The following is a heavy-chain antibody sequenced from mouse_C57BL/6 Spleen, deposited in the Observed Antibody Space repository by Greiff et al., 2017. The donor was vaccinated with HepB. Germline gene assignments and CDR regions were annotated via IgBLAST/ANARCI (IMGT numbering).Heavy chain of an antibody. J-gene: IGHJ1*03. CDR3: ARWGGNYVWYFDV. CDR2: IGPSDSYT. D-gene: IGHD2-1*01. Sequence: VQLQQPGAELVKPGASVKLSCKASGYTFTSYWMQWVKQRPGQGLEWIGEIGPSDSYTNYNQKFKGKATLTVDTSSSTAYMQLRSLTSEDSAVYYCARWGGNYVWYFDVWGTGTTVTVSS. V-gene: IGHV1-50*01. CDR1: GYTFTSYW.